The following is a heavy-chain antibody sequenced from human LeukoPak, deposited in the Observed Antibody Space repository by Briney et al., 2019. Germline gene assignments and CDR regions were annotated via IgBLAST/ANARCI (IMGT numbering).Heavy chain of an antibody. D-gene: IGHD3-3*01. CDR1: GYTFSSYW. J-gene: IGHJ4*02. CDR3: ARDFPWSGYYTPPALDY. V-gene: IGHV3-7*01. CDR2: IKQDGSEK. Sequence: GGSLRLSCAASGYTFSSYWMSWVRQAPGKGLEWVANIKQDGSEKYYVDSVKGRFTISRDNAKNSLYLQMNSLRAEDTAVYYCARDFPWSGYYTPPALDYWGQGTLVTVSS.